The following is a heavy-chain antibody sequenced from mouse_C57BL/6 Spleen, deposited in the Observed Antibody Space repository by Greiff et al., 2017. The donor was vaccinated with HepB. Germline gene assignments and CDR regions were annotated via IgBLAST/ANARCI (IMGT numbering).Heavy chain of an antibody. V-gene: IGHV5-4*01. CDR2: ISDGGSYT. J-gene: IGHJ1*03. CDR1: GFTFSSYA. Sequence: EVKVVESGGGLVKPGGSLKLSCAASGFTFSSYAMSWVRQTPEKRLEWVATISDGGSYTYYPDNVKGRFTISRDNAKNNLYLQMSHLKSEDTAMYYCAREGNWDWYFDVWGTGTTVTVSS. D-gene: IGHD4-1*01. CDR3: AREGNWDWYFDV.